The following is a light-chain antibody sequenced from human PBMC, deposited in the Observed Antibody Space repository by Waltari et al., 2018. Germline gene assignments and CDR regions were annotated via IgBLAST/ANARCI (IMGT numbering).Light chain of an antibody. CDR3: MQRLEFPYT. CDR2: SRS. CDR1: QSLLNSDDGFTY. V-gene: IGKV2-40*01. Sequence: DIVMTQTPLSLPVTPVEPASISCASSQSLLNSDDGFTYLDWFLQKPGQSPQLLIYSRSLRASGVPDRFSGTGSGSSFSLKIGRVEAEDVGIYYCMQRLEFPYTFGQGTRL. J-gene: IGKJ2*01.